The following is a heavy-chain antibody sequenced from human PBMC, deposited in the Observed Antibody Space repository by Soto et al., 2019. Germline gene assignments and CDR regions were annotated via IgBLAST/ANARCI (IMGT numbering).Heavy chain of an antibody. CDR2: INPNSGGT. D-gene: IGHD3-10*01. CDR1: GYTFTGYY. J-gene: IGHJ6*02. V-gene: IGHV1-2*04. Sequence: ASVKVSCKASGYTFTGYYMHWVRQAPGQGLEWMGWINPNSGGTNYAQKFQGWVTMTRDTSISTAYMELSRLRSDDTAVYYCARDQYYYGSGSYWATYYYCMDVWGQGTTVTVSS. CDR3: ARDQYYYGSGSYWATYYYCMDV.